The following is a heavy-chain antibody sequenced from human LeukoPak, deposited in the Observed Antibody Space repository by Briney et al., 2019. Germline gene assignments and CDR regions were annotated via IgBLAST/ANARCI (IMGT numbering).Heavy chain of an antibody. CDR3: ARDGGTAMVTTFDH. CDR1: GFTFSGYW. Sequence: GGSLRLSCAVSGFTFSGYWMSWVRQAPGKGLEWLANINQDGSETYCLDSVKGRFTISRDNAKSSLYLQMNNLKVDDTAVYYCARDGGTAMVTTFDHWGQGALVTVSS. J-gene: IGHJ4*02. V-gene: IGHV3-7*01. CDR2: INQDGSET. D-gene: IGHD4-17*01.